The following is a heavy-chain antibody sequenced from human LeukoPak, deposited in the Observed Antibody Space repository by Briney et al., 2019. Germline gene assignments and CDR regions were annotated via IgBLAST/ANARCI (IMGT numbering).Heavy chain of an antibody. V-gene: IGHV3-21*01. Sequence: GGSLRLSRAASGFTFSSYSMNWVRQAPGKGLEWVSSISSSSYIYYADSVKGRFTISRDNAKNSLYLQMNSLRAEDTAVYYCARVSKYDSSGYYPVDWGQGTLVTVSS. CDR2: ISSSSYI. CDR1: GFTFSSYS. D-gene: IGHD3-22*01. J-gene: IGHJ4*02. CDR3: ARVSKYDSSGYYPVD.